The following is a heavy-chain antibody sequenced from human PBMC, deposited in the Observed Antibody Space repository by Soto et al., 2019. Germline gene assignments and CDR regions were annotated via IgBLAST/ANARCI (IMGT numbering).Heavy chain of an antibody. D-gene: IGHD5-18*01. V-gene: IGHV4-39*01. CDR3: ASARYFGVDV. Sequence: SETLSLTCSVSGGSMNDVTHYWAWIRQPPGKGLEWIATTYYTGSTHYNSSLKSRATISVDTSQNQLSLELTSVTAADTAVYHCASARYFGVDVWGHGTTVTVSS. CDR2: TYYTGST. J-gene: IGHJ6*02. CDR1: GGSMNDVTHY.